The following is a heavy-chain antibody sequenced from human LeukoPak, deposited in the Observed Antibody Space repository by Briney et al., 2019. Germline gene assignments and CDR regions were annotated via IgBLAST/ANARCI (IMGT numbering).Heavy chain of an antibody. D-gene: IGHD3-22*01. CDR1: GFTFSDYY. V-gene: IGHV3-11*04. CDR3: ARRTDSSGYLKFDY. CDR2: ISSSGSTI. Sequence: VGSLRLSCAASGFTFSDYYMSWIRQAPGKGLEWVSYISSSGSTIYYADSVKGRFTISRDNAKNSLYLQMNSLRAEDTAVYYCARRTDSSGYLKFDYWGQGTLVTVSS. J-gene: IGHJ4*02.